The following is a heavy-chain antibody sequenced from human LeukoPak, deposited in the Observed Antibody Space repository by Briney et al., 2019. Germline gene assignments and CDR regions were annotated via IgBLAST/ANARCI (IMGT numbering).Heavy chain of an antibody. CDR2: IYYSGST. CDR1: GGSISISSHY. D-gene: IGHD3-9*01. V-gene: IGHV4-39*02. Sequence: KSSETLSLTCTVSGGSISISSHYWGWIRQPPGKGLEWLGSIYYSGSTYYNPSLKSRVTISADTSKNQFSLKLSSVTAADTAVYYCARDIRNDWYLSSYDAFDIWGQGTMVTVSS. J-gene: IGHJ3*02. CDR3: ARDIRNDWYLSSYDAFDI.